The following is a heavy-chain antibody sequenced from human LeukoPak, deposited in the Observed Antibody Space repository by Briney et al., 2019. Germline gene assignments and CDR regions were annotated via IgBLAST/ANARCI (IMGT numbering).Heavy chain of an antibody. J-gene: IGHJ4*02. CDR1: DFTFSTYG. D-gene: IGHD2-15*01. Sequence: GGSLRLSCAASDFTFSTYGMSWVRQAPGKGLEWVSGISYSGSSTYYADSVKGRFTISRDNSKNTVYLQMNSLRAEDTAVYYCIRALSGSEDYWGQGTLVTVSS. V-gene: IGHV3-23*01. CDR3: IRALSGSEDY. CDR2: ISYSGSST.